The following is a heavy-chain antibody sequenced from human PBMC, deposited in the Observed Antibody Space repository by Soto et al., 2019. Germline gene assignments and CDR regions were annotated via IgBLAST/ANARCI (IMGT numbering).Heavy chain of an antibody. V-gene: IGHV4-59*08. CDR2: IYYSGST. Sequence: SETLSLTCTVSGGSISSYYWSWIRQPPGKGLEWIGFIYYSGSTNYNPSLKSRVTISVDTSKNQFSLKLSSVTAADTAVYYCGRRRSGTTFFDYWGQGTLVTVSS. D-gene: IGHD3-10*01. CDR1: GGSISSYY. CDR3: GRRRSGTTFFDY. J-gene: IGHJ4*02.